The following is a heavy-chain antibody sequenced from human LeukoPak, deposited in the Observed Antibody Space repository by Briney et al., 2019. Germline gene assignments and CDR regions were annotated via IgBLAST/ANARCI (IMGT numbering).Heavy chain of an antibody. J-gene: IGHJ3*02. CDR2: ISSSSSYI. CDR3: AKDYYYDSSGDAFDI. D-gene: IGHD3-22*01. CDR1: GFTFSSYS. V-gene: IGHV3-21*04. Sequence: PGGSLRLSCAASGFTFSSYSMKWVRQAPGKGLEWVSSISSSSSYIYYADSVKGRFTISRDNAKNSLYLQMNSLRAEDTAVYYCAKDYYYDSSGDAFDIWGQGTMVTVSS.